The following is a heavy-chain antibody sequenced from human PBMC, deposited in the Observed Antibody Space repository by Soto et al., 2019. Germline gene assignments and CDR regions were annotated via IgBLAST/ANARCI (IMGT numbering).Heavy chain of an antibody. D-gene: IGHD2-2*01. J-gene: IGHJ6*04. CDR3: ARGSSLRYCSSTSCYAMDV. CDR2: IYYSGST. CDR1: GGSISSGGYY. Sequence: SETLSLTCTVSGGSISSGGYYWSWIRQHPGKGLEWIGYIYYSGSTYYNPSLKSRVTISVDTSKNQFSLKLSSVTAADTAVYYCARGSSLRYCSSTSCYAMDVWGKGTTVTVSS. V-gene: IGHV4-31*03.